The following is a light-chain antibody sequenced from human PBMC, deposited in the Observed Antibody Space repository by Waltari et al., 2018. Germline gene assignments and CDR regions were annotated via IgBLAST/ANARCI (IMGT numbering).Light chain of an antibody. J-gene: IGKJ5*01. CDR1: RDISTW. CDR3: QQAHSFPIT. V-gene: IGKV1-12*01. CDR2: DGY. Sequence: DIQMTQSPPSVSASVGDGVTITCRASRDISTWLAWYQQKPGKTPNLLIYDGYTLQSGVPSRFSGSGSGTVFTLTISSLQPEDFATYYCQQAHSFPITFGQGTRLEIK.